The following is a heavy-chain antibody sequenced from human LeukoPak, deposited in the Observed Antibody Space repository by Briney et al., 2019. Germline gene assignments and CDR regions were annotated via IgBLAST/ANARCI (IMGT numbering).Heavy chain of an antibody. V-gene: IGHV3-11*01. Sequence: PGGSLRLSCAASGFTVSSNSMSWVRQAPGKGLEWVSYISSSGSTIYYADSVKGRFTISRDNAKNSLYLQMNSLRAEDTAVYYCARETSGYSSGWYDPRAFDLWGQGTMVTVSS. D-gene: IGHD6-19*01. CDR2: ISSSGSTI. CDR1: GFTVSSNS. CDR3: ARETSGYSSGWYDPRAFDL. J-gene: IGHJ3*01.